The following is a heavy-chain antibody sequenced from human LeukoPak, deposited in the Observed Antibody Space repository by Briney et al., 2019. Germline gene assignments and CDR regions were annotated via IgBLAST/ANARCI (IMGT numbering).Heavy chain of an antibody. D-gene: IGHD2-2*01. CDR1: GFTFSSYA. V-gene: IGHV3-23*01. CDR2: ISGSGGST. CDR3: ASLMGYCSSTSCQNFDY. J-gene: IGHJ4*02. Sequence: PGWSLRLSCAASGFTFSSYAMSWVRQAPGKGLEWVSAISGSGGSTYYADSVKGRFTISRDNSKNTLYLQMNSLRAEDTAVYYCASLMGYCSSTSCQNFDYWGQGTLVTVSS.